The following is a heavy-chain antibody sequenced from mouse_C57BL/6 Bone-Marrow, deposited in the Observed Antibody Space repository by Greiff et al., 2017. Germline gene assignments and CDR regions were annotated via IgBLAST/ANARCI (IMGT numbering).Heavy chain of an antibody. CDR3: TTWGYYWYFDV. D-gene: IGHD2-2*01. CDR1: GFNIKDDY. Sequence: EVQGVESGAELVRPGASVKLSCTASGFNIKDDYMHWVKQRPEQGLEWIGWIDPENGDTEYASKFQGKATITADTSSNTAYLQLSSLTSEDTAVYYCTTWGYYWYFDVWGTGTTVTVSS. V-gene: IGHV14-4*01. CDR2: IDPENGDT. J-gene: IGHJ1*03.